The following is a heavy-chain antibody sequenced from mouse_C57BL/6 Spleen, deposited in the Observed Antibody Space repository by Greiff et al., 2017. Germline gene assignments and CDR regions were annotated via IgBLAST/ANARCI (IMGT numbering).Heavy chain of an antibody. D-gene: IGHD2-4*01. CDR2: ISSGSSTI. J-gene: IGHJ1*03. CDR3: ARGITLDV. Sequence: DVMLVESGGGLVKPGGSLKLSCAASGFTFSDYGMHWVRQAPEKGLEWVAYISSGSSTIYYADTVKGRFTISRDNAKNTLFLQMTSLRSEDTAMYYCARGITLDVWGTGTTVTVSS. V-gene: IGHV5-17*01. CDR1: GFTFSDYG.